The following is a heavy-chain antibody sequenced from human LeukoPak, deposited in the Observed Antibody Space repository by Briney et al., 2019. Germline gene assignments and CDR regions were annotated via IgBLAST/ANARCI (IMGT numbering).Heavy chain of an antibody. V-gene: IGHV3-48*03. CDR3: ARGDPHADL. Sequence: GGSLRLSCAASGFDLNTYEMNWVRQAPGKGLEWIADITISGHTKNYADSVKGRLTISRNNARTSLYLQMNSLRVEDTGVYYCARGDPHADLWGQGTLVTVSS. CDR2: ITISGHTK. J-gene: IGHJ5*02. CDR1: GFDLNTYE.